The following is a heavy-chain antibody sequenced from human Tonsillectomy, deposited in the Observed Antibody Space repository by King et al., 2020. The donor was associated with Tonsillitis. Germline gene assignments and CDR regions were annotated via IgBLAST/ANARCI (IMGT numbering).Heavy chain of an antibody. V-gene: IGHV2-70*01. CDR3: ARPKEGCGYYFDY. J-gene: IGHJ4*02. CDR2: NDWGDDK. Sequence: TLKESGPALVKPTQTLTLTCTFSWFSLSTSGMFVSWIRQPPGKALEWLALNDWGDDKYYSTSLKTRLTISKDTSKNQVVLTMTNMDPVDTATYYCARPKEGCGYYFDYWGQGTLVTVSS. D-gene: IGHD4/OR15-4a*01. CDR1: WFSLSTSGMF.